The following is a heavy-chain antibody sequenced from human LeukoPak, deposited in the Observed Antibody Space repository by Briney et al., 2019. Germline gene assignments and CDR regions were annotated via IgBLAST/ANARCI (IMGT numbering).Heavy chain of an antibody. V-gene: IGHV3-74*01. D-gene: IGHD2-21*02. CDR1: GFTFSIYW. J-gene: IGHJ3*02. CDR2: INSDGRMT. Sequence: PGGPLRLSCAASGFTFSIYWMDWVRQAPGKGLVWVSGINSDGRMTRYAESVKGRFTISRDNAKNTLYLQMNSLRAEDTSVYYCARVASTDSPHAFDIWGQGTMVTVSS. CDR3: ARVASTDSPHAFDI.